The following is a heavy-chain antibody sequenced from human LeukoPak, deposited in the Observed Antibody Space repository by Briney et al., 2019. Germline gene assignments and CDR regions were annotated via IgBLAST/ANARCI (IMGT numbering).Heavy chain of an antibody. CDR2: IYSGGTT. CDR1: GLTVNSNY. J-gene: IGHJ4*02. D-gene: IGHD5-24*01. CDR3: ARALLVRNGYNYSPNYFDY. Sequence: GGSLRLSCGASGLTVNSNYMNWVRQAPGKGLQWVSVIYSGGTTYYADSVKGRFTISRDNSKNTLYLQMNSLRAEDTAVYYCARALLVRNGYNYSPNYFDYWGQGTLVTVSS. V-gene: IGHV3-53*01.